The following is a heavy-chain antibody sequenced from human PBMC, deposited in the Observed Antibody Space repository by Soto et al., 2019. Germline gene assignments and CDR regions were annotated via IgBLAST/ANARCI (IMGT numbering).Heavy chain of an antibody. V-gene: IGHV4-30-4*01. CDR1: GGSISSGDYY. Sequence: QVQLQESGPGLVKPSHTLSLTCTVSGGSISSGDYYWSWIRQPPGKGLEWIGYIYYSGSTYYNPSLKSRVPISVDPSQNQFSLKLSSVTASGTAVYYCALHYYDSSGYPLYYYGMDVWGQGTTVTVSS. J-gene: IGHJ6*02. D-gene: IGHD3-22*01. CDR2: IYYSGST. CDR3: ALHYYDSSGYPLYYYGMDV.